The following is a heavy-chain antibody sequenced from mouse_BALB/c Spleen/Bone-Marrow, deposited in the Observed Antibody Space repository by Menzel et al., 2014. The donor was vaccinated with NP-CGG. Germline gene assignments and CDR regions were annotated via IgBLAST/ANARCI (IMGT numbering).Heavy chain of an antibody. CDR3: ASSFITTAYYFDY. J-gene: IGHJ2*01. Sequence: VQLKQSGPELVKPGASVKISCKASGYSFTGYSMNWVMQSHGKSLEWIGRINPYNGDTFYNQKFKGKATLTVDKSSSTAHMELRSLASEDSAVYYCASSFITTAYYFDYWGQGTTLTVSS. V-gene: IGHV1-20*02. CDR2: INPYNGDT. CDR1: GYSFTGYS. D-gene: IGHD1-2*01.